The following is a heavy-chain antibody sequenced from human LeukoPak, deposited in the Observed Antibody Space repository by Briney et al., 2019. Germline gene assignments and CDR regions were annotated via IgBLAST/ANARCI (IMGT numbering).Heavy chain of an antibody. V-gene: IGHV3-21*01. D-gene: IGHD1-26*01. CDR3: ARDLIVGATTRGLLGY. J-gene: IGHJ4*02. Sequence: PGGSLRLSCAASGFTFSSYSMNWVRQAPGKGLEWVSSISSSSSYIYYADSVKGRFTISRDNAKNSLYLQMNSLRAEDTAVYYCARDLIVGATTRGLLGYWGQGTLVTVSS. CDR2: ISSSSSYI. CDR1: GFTFSSYS.